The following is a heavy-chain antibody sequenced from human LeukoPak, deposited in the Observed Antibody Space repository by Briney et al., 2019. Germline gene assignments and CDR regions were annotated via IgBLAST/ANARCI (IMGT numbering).Heavy chain of an antibody. CDR3: RGTPSNFDY. CDR2: INHSGST. CDR1: GGSFSGYY. D-gene: IGHD3-16*01. Sequence: SETLSLTCAVYGGSFSGYYWSWIRQPPGKGLEWIGEINHSGSTNYNPSLKSRVTISVDTSKNQFSLKLSSVIAADTAVYYCRGTPSNFDYWGQGTLVTVSS. V-gene: IGHV4-34*01. J-gene: IGHJ4*02.